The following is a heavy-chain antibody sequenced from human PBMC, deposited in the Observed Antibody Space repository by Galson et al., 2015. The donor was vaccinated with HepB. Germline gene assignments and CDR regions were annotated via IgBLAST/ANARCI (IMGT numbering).Heavy chain of an antibody. CDR2: ISGSGGST. CDR3: TIRDSSTWYYFDY. D-gene: IGHD6-13*01. V-gene: IGHV3-23*01. CDR1: GFSFSNYA. Sequence: SLRLSCAGSGFSFSNYAMSWVRQASGKGLEWVSSISGSGGSTSYVDPVKGRFTISRDNSKNTLYLEMNSLRVEDTAVYYCTIRDSSTWYYFDYWGQGTLVTVSS. J-gene: IGHJ4*02.